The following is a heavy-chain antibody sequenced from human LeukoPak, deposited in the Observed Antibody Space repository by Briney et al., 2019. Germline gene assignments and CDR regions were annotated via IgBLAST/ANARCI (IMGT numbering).Heavy chain of an antibody. CDR3: AKDMKDGDEGNDAFDI. D-gene: IGHD4-17*01. CDR2: ISWNSGSI. J-gene: IGHJ3*02. Sequence: TGRSLRLSCAASGFTFDDYAMHWVRQAPGKGLEWVSGISWNSGSIGYADSVKGRFTISRDNAKNSLYLQMNSLGAEDTALYYCAKDMKDGDEGNDAFDIWGQGTMVTVSS. CDR1: GFTFDDYA. V-gene: IGHV3-9*01.